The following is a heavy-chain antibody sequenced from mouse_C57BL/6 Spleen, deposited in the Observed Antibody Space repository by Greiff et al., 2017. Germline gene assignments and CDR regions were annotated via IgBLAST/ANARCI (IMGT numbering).Heavy chain of an antibody. Sequence: VKLQESGAELVKPGASVKISCKASGYAFSSYWMNWVKQRPGKGLAWIGQIYPGDGDTNYNGKFKGKATLTADKSSSTAYMQLSSLTSEDSAVYFCARTGSYYFDYWVQGTTLTVSS. V-gene: IGHV1-80*01. J-gene: IGHJ2*01. CDR1: GYAFSSYW. CDR2: IYPGDGDT. CDR3: ARTGSYYFDY. D-gene: IGHD4-1*01.